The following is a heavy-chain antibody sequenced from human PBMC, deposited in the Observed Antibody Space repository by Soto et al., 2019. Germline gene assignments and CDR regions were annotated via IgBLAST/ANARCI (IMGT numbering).Heavy chain of an antibody. CDR3: AKDCIAVAGPHCYYYGMDL. D-gene: IGHD6-19*01. CDR2: ISGSGGST. Sequence: PGGSLRLSCAASGFTFSSYAMSCVRQAPGKGLEWVSAISGSGGSTYYADSVKGRFTISRDNSKNTLYLQMNSLRAEDTAVYYCAKDCIAVAGPHCYYYGMDLWGQGTKVTVSS. J-gene: IGHJ6*02. V-gene: IGHV3-23*01. CDR1: GFTFSSYA.